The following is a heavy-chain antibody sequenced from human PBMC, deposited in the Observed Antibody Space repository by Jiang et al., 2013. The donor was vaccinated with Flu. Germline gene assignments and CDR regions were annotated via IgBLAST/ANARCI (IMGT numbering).Heavy chain of an antibody. CDR2: ISSSGSTI. D-gene: IGHD1-14*01. Sequence: SDYYMSWIPPGVQGRGLEWVSYISSSGSTIYYADSVKGRFTISRDNAKNSLYLQMNSLRAEDTAVYYCARDWLRPDPATPFDYWGQGTLVTVSS. CDR1: SDYY. J-gene: IGHJ4*02. V-gene: IGHV3-11*01. CDR3: ARDWLRPDPATPFDY.